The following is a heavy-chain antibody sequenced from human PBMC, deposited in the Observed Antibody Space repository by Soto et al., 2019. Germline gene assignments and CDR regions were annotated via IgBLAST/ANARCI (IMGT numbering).Heavy chain of an antibody. D-gene: IGHD5-18*01. CDR1: GFTYSRYW. CDR2: IKQDGTEK. Sequence: GGSLRLSCAASGFTYSRYWMNWVRQAPGKGLEWVANIKQDGTEKNYVDSVKGRFTISRDNARKSLYLQMDSLRAEDTAVYFCARGDTPMITGMDSFDIWGQGTMVNVSS. CDR3: ARGDTPMITGMDSFDI. J-gene: IGHJ3*02. V-gene: IGHV3-7*01.